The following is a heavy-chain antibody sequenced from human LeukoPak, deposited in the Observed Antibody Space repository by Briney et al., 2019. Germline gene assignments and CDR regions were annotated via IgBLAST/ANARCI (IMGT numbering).Heavy chain of an antibody. V-gene: IGHV1-24*01. Sequence: ASVNVSCKVSGYTLTELFMHWVRQAPGKGLEWMGGFDPEDGETIYAQKFQGRVTMTEDTSTDTAYMELSSLRSEDTAVYYCATQRLYYYGMDVWGQGTTVTVSS. CDR1: GYTLTELF. CDR3: ATQRLYYYGMDV. J-gene: IGHJ6*02. D-gene: IGHD5-24*01. CDR2: FDPEDGET.